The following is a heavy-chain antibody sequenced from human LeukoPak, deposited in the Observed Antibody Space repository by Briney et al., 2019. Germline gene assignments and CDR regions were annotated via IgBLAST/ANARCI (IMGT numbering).Heavy chain of an antibody. V-gene: IGHV3-7*01. D-gene: IGHD5-24*01. CDR3: ASGRGGGV. CDR2: IKQDGSEK. CDR1: GFTFSNYW. J-gene: IGHJ4*02. Sequence: GGSLRLSCAASGFTFSNYWMTWVRQAPGKGLEWVANIKQDGSEKYYVDSVKGRFTISRDNAKTSLYLQMNSLRAEDMAVYYCASGRGGGVWGQGTLVTVSS.